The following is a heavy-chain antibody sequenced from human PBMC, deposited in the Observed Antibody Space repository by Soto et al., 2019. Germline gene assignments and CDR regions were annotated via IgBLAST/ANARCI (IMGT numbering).Heavy chain of an antibody. D-gene: IGHD1-26*01. CDR2: ISYGATQE. J-gene: IGHJ4*02. CDR3: ARASSGSNYFEY. CDR1: GFTFSWYA. Sequence: QVQLVESGGGVVQPGRSLRLSCEASGFTFSWYAMHWVRQSPGKGLEWVALISYGATQEYYEGPVKGRFTISRDNSKNTLYLQMNSLRVDDTAVYYCARASSGSNYFEYWGQGTLVTVSS. V-gene: IGHV3-30*03.